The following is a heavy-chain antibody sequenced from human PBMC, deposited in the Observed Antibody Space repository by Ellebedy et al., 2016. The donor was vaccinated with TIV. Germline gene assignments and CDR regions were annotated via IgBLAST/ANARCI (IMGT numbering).Heavy chain of an antibody. J-gene: IGHJ6*02. D-gene: IGHD2-8*02. V-gene: IGHV1-18*01. CDR1: GYTFTSYG. CDR3: ARDTGPTYYYYGMDV. CDR2: ISAYNGNT. Sequence: ASVKVSXXASGYTFTSYGISWVRQAPGQGLEWMGWISAYNGNTNYAQKLQGRVTMTTDTSTSTAYMELRSLRSDDTAVYYCARDTGPTYYYYGMDVWGQGTTVTVSS.